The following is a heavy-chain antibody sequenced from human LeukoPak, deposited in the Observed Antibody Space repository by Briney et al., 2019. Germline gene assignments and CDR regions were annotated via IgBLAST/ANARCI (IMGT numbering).Heavy chain of an antibody. J-gene: IGHJ4*02. D-gene: IGHD3-10*01. Sequence: GGSLRLSCAASGFTFSSYGLHWVRQAPGKGLEWVAFIRHDGSNKYYADSVKGRFTISRDNSKSTLFLQMNSLRADDTAVYYCAKDLPEYYGSGSYGFDYWGQGTLVTVSS. CDR1: GFTFSSYG. CDR3: AKDLPEYYGSGSYGFDY. V-gene: IGHV3-30*02. CDR2: IRHDGSNK.